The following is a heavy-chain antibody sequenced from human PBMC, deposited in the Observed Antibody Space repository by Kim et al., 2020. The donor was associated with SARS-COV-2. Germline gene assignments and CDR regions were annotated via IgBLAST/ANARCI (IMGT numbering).Heavy chain of an antibody. J-gene: IGHJ6*02. CDR1: GGSFSGYY. CDR3: ASQPPVEMATAYYYYGMDV. V-gene: IGHV4-34*01. CDR2: INHSGST. D-gene: IGHD5-18*01. Sequence: SETLSLTCAVYGGSFSGYYWSWIRQPPGKGLEWIGEINHSGSTNYNPSLKSRVTISVDTSKNQFSLKLSSVTAADTAVYYCASQPPVEMATAYYYYGMDVWGQGTTVTVSS.